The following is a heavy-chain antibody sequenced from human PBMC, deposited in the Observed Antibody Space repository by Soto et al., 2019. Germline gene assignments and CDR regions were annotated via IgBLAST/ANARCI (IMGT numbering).Heavy chain of an antibody. CDR3: AREDILGVRSFDY. CDR2: ISSGSKTI. Sequence: GGSLRLSCAASGFTFSGYSVNWVRQAPGKGLEWVSYISSGSKTIYYAESVKGRFTVSRDNARNSQYLQMNSLRDEDTAVYYCAREDILGVRSFDYWGQGTLVTVSS. J-gene: IGHJ4*02. CDR1: GFTFSGYS. V-gene: IGHV3-48*02. D-gene: IGHD3-9*01.